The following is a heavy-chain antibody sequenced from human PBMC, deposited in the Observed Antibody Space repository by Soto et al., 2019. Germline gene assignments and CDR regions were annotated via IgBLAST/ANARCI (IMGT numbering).Heavy chain of an antibody. CDR2: LIPIFGAA. Sequence: QVQLVQSGAEVRKRGSSVKVSCKLSGGTFNNYVISWLRQAPGQGLEWMGGLIPIFGAANLAQKFQGRVTITADEYTSTVNMELSSLTAGAAAVYYCASGRSSANFEHWGQGTLVTVSS. D-gene: IGHD6-6*01. CDR3: ASGRSSANFEH. CDR1: GGTFNNYV. J-gene: IGHJ1*01. V-gene: IGHV1-69*01.